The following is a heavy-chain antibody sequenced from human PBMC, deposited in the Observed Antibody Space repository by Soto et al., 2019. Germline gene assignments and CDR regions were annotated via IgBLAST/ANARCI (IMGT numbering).Heavy chain of an antibody. CDR3: ARDRYCSGGSCYAGSDAFDI. CDR1: GGTFSSYA. V-gene: IGHV1-69*13. CDR2: IIPIFGTA. J-gene: IGHJ3*02. Sequence: SVKVSCKASGGTFSSYAISWVRQAPGQGLEWMGGIIPIFGTANYAQKFQGRVTITADESTSTAYMELSSLRSEDTAVYYCARDRYCSGGSCYAGSDAFDIWGQGTMVTVSS. D-gene: IGHD2-15*01.